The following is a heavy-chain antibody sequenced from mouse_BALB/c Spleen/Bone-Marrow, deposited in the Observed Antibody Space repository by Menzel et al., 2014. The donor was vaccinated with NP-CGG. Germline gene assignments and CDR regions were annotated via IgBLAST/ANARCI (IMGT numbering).Heavy chain of an antibody. D-gene: IGHD1-1*01. CDR2: ILPGRGST. J-gene: IGHJ4*01. V-gene: IGHV1-9*01. Sequence: VQLQQSGAELMKPGASVKISCKATGYTFSSYWIEWVKQRPGHGLEWIGEILPGRGSTNYNEKFKGKATFTSDTSSNTAYMQLGSLTSEDSAVYYCARWDTTAMDYWGQGTSVTVSS. CDR3: ARWDTTAMDY. CDR1: GYTFSSYW.